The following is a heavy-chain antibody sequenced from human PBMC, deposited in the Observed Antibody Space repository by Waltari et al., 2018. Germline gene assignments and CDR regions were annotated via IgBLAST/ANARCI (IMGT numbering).Heavy chain of an antibody. V-gene: IGHV4-4*02. CDR2: IYHSGST. CDR3: ARAFMITFGGVIDPYYFDY. Sequence: QVQLQESGPGLVKPSGTLSLTCAVSGGSISSSNWWSWVRQPPGKGLEWIGEIYHSGSTNYNPSLKSRGTISVDKSKNQFSLKLSSVTAADTAVYYCARAFMITFGGVIDPYYFDYWGQGTLVTVSS. J-gene: IGHJ4*02. CDR1: GGSISSSNW. D-gene: IGHD3-16*02.